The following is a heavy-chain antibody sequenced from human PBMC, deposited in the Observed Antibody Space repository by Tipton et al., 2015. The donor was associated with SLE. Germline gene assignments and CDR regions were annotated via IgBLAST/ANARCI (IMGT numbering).Heavy chain of an antibody. CDR3: ARHPYTSGWYPI. J-gene: IGHJ3*02. CDR1: GGSFSGYY. CDR2: IYTSGST. V-gene: IGHV4-4*09. Sequence: TLSLTCAVYGGSFSGYYWSWIRQPPGKGLEWIGYIYTSGSTNYNPSLKSRVTISVDTSKNQFSLKLSSVTAADTAVYYCARHPYTSGWYPIWGQGTMVTVSS. D-gene: IGHD6-19*01.